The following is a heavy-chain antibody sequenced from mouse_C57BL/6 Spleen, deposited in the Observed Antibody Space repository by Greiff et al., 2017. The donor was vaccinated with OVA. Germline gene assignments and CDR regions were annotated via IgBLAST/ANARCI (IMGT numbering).Heavy chain of an antibody. CDR3: ARYGTTVVPYFDC. D-gene: IGHD1-1*01. CDR2: IYPSDSET. CDR1: GYTFTSYW. J-gene: IGHJ2*01. Sequence: VQLQQPGAELVRPGSSVKLSCKASGYTFTSYWMDWVKQRPGQGLEWIGNIYPSDSETHYNQKFKDKATLTVDKSSSTAYMQLSSLTSEDAAVYYCARYGTTVVPYFDCWGQGTTLTVSS. V-gene: IGHV1-61*01.